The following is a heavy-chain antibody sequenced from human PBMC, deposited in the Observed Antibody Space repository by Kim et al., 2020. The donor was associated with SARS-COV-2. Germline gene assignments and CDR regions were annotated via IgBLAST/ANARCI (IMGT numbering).Heavy chain of an antibody. CDR1: GASVSSYTAA. D-gene: IGHD4-17*01. Sequence: SQTLSLTCAVSGASVSSYTAAWNWIRQSPSRGLEWLGRTYFRSKWSTNYAVSVQSRININADTSTNQFSLQLNSVTPEDTALYYCARTMSGRCDFWGQGT. V-gene: IGHV6-1*01. J-gene: IGHJ4*02. CDR2: TYFRSKWST. CDR3: ARTMSGRCDF.